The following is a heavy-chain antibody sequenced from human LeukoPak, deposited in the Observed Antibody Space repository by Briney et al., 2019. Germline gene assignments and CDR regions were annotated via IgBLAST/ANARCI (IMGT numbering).Heavy chain of an antibody. D-gene: IGHD2-2*01. J-gene: IGHJ4*02. CDR2: INHSGST. CDR1: GGSFSGYY. CDR3: ASLSPSTPTRTGIVVPDY. Sequence: SETLSLTCAVYGGSFSGYYWSWIRQPPGKGLEWIGEINHSGSTNYNPSLKSRVTISVDTSKNQFSLKLCSVTAADTAVYYCASLSPSTPTRTGIVVPDYWGQGTLVTVSS. V-gene: IGHV4-34*01.